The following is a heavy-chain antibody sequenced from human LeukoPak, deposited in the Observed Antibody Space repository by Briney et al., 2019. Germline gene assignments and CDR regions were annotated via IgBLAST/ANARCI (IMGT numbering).Heavy chain of an antibody. D-gene: IGHD6-13*01. CDR3: AREYSSPRGSFDY. V-gene: IGHV3-11*04. CDR1: GFTFSDYY. CDR2: ISSSGSTI. J-gene: IGHJ4*02. Sequence: GGSLRLSCAASGFTFSDYYMSWIRKAPGKGLEWVSYISSSGSTIYYADSVKGRFTISRDNAKNSLYLQMNSLRAEDTAVYYCAREYSSPRGSFDYWGQGTLVTVSS.